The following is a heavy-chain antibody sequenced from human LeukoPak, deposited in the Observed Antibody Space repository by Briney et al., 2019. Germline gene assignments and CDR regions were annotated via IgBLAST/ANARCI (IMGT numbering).Heavy chain of an antibody. CDR2: IYYSGST. CDR3: ARGDGVVVITFDY. V-gene: IGHV4-31*03. J-gene: IGHJ4*02. D-gene: IGHD3-22*01. CDR1: GGSISSGGYY. Sequence: SETLSLTCTVSGGSISSGGYYWSWIRQHPGKGLEWIGYIYYSGSTYYNPSLKSRVTISVDTSKNQFSLKLSSATAADTAVYYCARGDGVVVITFDYWGQGTLVTVSS.